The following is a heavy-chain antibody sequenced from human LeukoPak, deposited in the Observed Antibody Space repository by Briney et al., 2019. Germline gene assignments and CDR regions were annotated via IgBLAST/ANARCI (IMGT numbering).Heavy chain of an antibody. CDR2: IIPIFGIA. CDR1: GGTFSSYA. V-gene: IGHV1-69*04. CDR3: ARGNYYDSSGTFDY. J-gene: IGHJ4*02. D-gene: IGHD3-22*01. Sequence: SVKVSCKASGGTFSSYAISWVRQAPGQGLEWMERIIPIFGIANYAQKFQGRVTITADKSTSTAYRELSSLRSEDTAVYYCARGNYYDSSGTFDYWGEGTLVTVSS.